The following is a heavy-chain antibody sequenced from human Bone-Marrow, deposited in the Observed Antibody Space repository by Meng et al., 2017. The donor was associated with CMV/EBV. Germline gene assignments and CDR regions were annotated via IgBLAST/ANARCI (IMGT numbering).Heavy chain of an antibody. CDR3: ARDRGYCSSTSCPVGWFDP. D-gene: IGHD2-2*01. V-gene: IGHV3-30-3*01. Sequence: GESLKISCAASGFTFSSYAIHWVRQAQGKGLEWVAVMSYDGSNKNYADSVKGRFTISRDNSKKTLYLQMNSLRAEDTAVYYCARDRGYCSSTSCPVGWFDPWGQGTLVTVSS. CDR1: GFTFSSYA. J-gene: IGHJ5*02. CDR2: MSYDGSNK.